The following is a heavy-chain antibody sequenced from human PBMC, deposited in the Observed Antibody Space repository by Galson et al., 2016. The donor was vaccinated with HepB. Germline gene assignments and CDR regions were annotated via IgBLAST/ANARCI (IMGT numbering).Heavy chain of an antibody. CDR3: AKGHSQTYYYYYGMDV. J-gene: IGHJ6*02. CDR2: MSVDGSNK. D-gene: IGHD1-26*01. Sequence: SLRLSCAASGFTFSNYGMHWVRQAPGKGLEWVAVMSVDGSNKYYADSVKGRFIISRDNSKNTLCLQMNSLRAEDTAVYFCAKGHSQTYYYYYGMDVWGQGTTDTVSS. CDR1: GFTFSNYG. V-gene: IGHV3-30*18.